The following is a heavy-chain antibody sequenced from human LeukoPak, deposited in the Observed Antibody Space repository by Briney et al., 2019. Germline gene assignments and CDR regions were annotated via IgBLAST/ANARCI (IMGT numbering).Heavy chain of an antibody. CDR2: ISAYNGNT. V-gene: IGHV1-69*05. J-gene: IGHJ4*02. CDR1: GGTFSSYA. D-gene: IGHD3-3*01. Sequence: GASVKVSCKASGGTFSSYAISWVRQAPGQGLEWMGWISAYNGNTNYAQKFQGRVTITTDESTSTAYMELSSLRSEDTAVYYCARGTRDDFWSGYYTLDYWGQGTLVTVSS. CDR3: ARGTRDDFWSGYYTLDY.